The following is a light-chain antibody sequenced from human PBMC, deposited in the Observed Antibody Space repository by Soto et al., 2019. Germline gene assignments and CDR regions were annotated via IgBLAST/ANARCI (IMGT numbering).Light chain of an antibody. CDR2: GVG. J-gene: IGLJ1*01. CDR1: SSDVGAYNY. V-gene: IGLV2-14*01. CDR3: SSYAHSSIYV. Sequence: QSALTQPASVSGSPGQSITISCTGSSSDVGAYNYVSWYLQHPGKAPKLLIYGVGNRPSGVSARFSGSKSGDTASLTISGLQAEDEADYYCSSYAHSSIYVFGTGTKLTVL.